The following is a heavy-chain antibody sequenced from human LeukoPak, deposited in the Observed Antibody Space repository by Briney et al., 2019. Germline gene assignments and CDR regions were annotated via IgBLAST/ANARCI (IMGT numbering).Heavy chain of an antibody. CDR1: GGTFSSYA. CDR2: IIPIFGTA. V-gene: IGHV1-69*13. CDR3: ATQLPHHYYYYYMDV. D-gene: IGHD2-2*01. J-gene: IGHJ6*03. Sequence: VASVKVSCKASGGTFSSYAISWVRQAPGQGLEWMGGIIPIFGTANYAQKFQGRVTITADESTSTAYMELSSLRSEDTAVYYCATQLPHHYYYYYMDVWGKGTTVTVSS.